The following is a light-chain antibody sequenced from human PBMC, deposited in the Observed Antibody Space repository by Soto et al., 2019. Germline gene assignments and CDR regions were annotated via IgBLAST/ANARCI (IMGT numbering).Light chain of an antibody. CDR1: QSISTY. V-gene: IGKV1-39*01. J-gene: IGKJ2*01. CDR2: AAS. CDR3: QESYNRPYT. Sequence: DIQMTQSPSSLSASVGDRVIITCRASQSISTYLNWYQHKPGYAPKLLISAASTLQRGVPSRFSGSGSGSDFTLTISSLQPEDFATDFGQESYNRPYTCGQVTMLEI.